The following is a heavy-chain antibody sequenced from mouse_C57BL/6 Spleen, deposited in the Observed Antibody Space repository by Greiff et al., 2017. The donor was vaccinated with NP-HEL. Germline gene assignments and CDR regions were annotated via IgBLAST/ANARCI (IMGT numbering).Heavy chain of an antibody. V-gene: IGHV1-64*01. CDR3: ARDTTAVGGFAY. CDR1: GYTFTSYW. J-gene: IGHJ3*01. D-gene: IGHD1-2*01. CDR2: IHPNSGST. Sequence: QVQLQQPGAELVKPGASVKLSCKASGYTFTSYWMHWVKQRPGQGLEWIGMIHPNSGSTNYNEKFKSKATLTVDKSSRTAYMQLSSLTSEDSAVYYCARDTTAVGGFAYWGQGTLVTVSA.